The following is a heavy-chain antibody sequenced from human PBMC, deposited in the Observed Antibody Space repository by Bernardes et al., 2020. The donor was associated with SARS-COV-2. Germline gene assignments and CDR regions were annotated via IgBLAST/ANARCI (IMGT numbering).Heavy chain of an antibody. CDR3: ALPPTNYDRYAMDV. Sequence: AAVKVSCKASGYTFTGYYIHWVRQAPGQGLEWMGWITPNSGGTTYAQKFQGRVTMTRDTSISTAYMELSRLRSDDTAVYYCALPPTNYDRYAMDVWGQGTPVTVSS. D-gene: IGHD3-22*01. V-gene: IGHV1-2*02. CDR1: GYTFTGYY. CDR2: ITPNSGGT. J-gene: IGHJ6*02.